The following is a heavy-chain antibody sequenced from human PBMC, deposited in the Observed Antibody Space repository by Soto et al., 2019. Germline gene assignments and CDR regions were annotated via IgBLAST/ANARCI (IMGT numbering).Heavy chain of an antibody. V-gene: IGHV3-33*01. J-gene: IGHJ4*02. D-gene: IGHD2-21*02. CDR1: GFSFSNYG. CDR3: VAYCGGGCYTGNY. Sequence: QFQLVGSGGGVVQPGRSLRLSCVASGFSFSNYGIHWVRQTPGKGLEWVAVIWSDGSSKYYADSVKGRFTISRDNSENTVYLQMNSLRAEDTAVYYCVAYCGGGCYTGNYWGQGTLVTVSS. CDR2: IWSDGSSK.